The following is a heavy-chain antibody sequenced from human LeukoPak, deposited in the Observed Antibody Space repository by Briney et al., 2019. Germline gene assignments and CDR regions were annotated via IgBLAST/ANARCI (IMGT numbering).Heavy chain of an antibody. J-gene: IGHJ4*02. V-gene: IGHV3-9*01. CDR1: GFTFDDYA. CDR2: ISWNSGSI. Sequence: GGSLRLSCAASGFTFDDYAMHWVRQAPGKGLEWVSGISWNSGSIGYADSVKGRFTISRDNAKNSLYLQMNSLRAVDTALYYCAKVRGFGSGYRGYFDYWGQGTLVTVSS. CDR3: AKVRGFGSGYRGYFDY. D-gene: IGHD3-22*01.